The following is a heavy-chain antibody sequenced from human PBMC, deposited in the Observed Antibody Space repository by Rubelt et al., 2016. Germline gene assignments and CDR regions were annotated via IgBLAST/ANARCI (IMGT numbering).Heavy chain of an antibody. CDR2: ISHRGST. D-gene: IGHD1-26*01. CDR1: GSSIGSGYY. CDR3: ARHDTGSFLFDF. Sequence: QVQLQESGPGLVKPSDTLSLTCTVSGSSIGSGYYWGWIRQPPGKGLEWIEEISHRGSTSYNPSLKSRVSISVDTSKKQISLKMSSFTAADTAVYYCARHDTGSFLFDFWGQGTPVTVSS. J-gene: IGHJ4*02. V-gene: IGHV4-38-2*02.